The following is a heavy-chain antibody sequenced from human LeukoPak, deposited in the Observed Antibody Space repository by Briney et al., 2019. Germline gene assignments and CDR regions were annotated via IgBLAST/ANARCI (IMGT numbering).Heavy chain of an antibody. CDR1: GGTFSSYA. CDR3: ARSRFPYYRLSRTDYYYMDV. J-gene: IGHJ6*03. V-gene: IGHV1-69*06. Sequence: WASVKVSCKASGGTFSSYAISWVRQAPGQGLEWMGGIIPIFGTTNYAQKFQGRVSITADKSTSTTYMQLSSLRSEDTAVYYCARSRFPYYRLSRTDYYYMDVWAKGTTVTVSS. D-gene: IGHD3-10*01. CDR2: IIPIFGTT.